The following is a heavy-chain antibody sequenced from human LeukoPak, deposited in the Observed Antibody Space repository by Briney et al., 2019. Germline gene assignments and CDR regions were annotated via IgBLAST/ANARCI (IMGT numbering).Heavy chain of an antibody. CDR1: GFTFSSYA. CDR2: ISGSGGST. J-gene: IGHJ4*02. D-gene: IGHD3-10*01. Sequence: PGGSLRLSCAASGFTFSSYAMSWVRQAPGKGLEWVSAISGSGGSTYYADSMKGRFTISRDNSKNTLYLQMNSLRAEDTAVYYCASMVFINPNSLDYWGQGTLVTVSS. V-gene: IGHV3-23*01. CDR3: ASMVFINPNSLDY.